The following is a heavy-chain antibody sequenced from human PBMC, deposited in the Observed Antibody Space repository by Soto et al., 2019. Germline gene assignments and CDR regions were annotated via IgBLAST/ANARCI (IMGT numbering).Heavy chain of an antibody. Sequence: GWSLRLSCASSVFTFNTYVMSWVRQAPGKGLEWVSEISGNSANTYYADSVKGRFTISRDNSKNTLYLQMNSLRADDTAVYYCAKKLGPVDGRKEPLDYWGQGTLVTVSS. J-gene: IGHJ4*02. D-gene: IGHD1-26*01. CDR2: ISGNSANT. V-gene: IGHV3-23*01. CDR3: AKKLGPVDGRKEPLDY. CDR1: VFTFNTYV.